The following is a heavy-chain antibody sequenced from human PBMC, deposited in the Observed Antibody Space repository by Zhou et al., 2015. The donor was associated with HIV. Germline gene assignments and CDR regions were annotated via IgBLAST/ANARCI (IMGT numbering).Heavy chain of an antibody. CDR3: ARVLETGTSFYYYYYMDV. CDR2: ISAYNGNT. J-gene: IGHJ6*03. CDR1: GYTFTSYG. V-gene: IGHV1-18*01. Sequence: QVQLVQSGAEVKKPGASVKVSCKASGYTFTSYGISWVRQAPGQGLEWMGWISAYNGNTNYAQKLQGRVTMTTDTSTSTAYMELRSLRSDDTAVYYCARVLETGTSFYYYYYMDVWGKGTTVTVSS. D-gene: IGHD1-1*01.